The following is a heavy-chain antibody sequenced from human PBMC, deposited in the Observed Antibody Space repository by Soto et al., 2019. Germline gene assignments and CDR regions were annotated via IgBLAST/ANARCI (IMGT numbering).Heavy chain of an antibody. CDR3: ARHDSGYDFFDY. J-gene: IGHJ4*02. CDR2: IYYTGST. D-gene: IGHD5-12*01. CDR1: GGSISRYY. Sequence: SETLSLTCTVSGGSISRYYWSWIRQPPGKGLEWIGYIYYTGSTTYNPSLKSRVTISVDTSKNQFSLKLSSVTAADTAVYYCARHDSGYDFFDYWGQGTLVTVS. V-gene: IGHV4-59*08.